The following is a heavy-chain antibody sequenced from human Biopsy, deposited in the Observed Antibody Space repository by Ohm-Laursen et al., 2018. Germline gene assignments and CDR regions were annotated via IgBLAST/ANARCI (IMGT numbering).Heavy chain of an antibody. CDR1: GYSFTSYY. CDR3: ARNTGWYGDLYYFDY. J-gene: IGHJ4*02. V-gene: IGHV1-46*01. CDR2: INTSGSTT. Sequence: SAKVSCKASGYSFTSYYMHWVRQAPGQGLEWMGMINTSGSTTSYPQIFQGRVTMTRDTSKSTVYMELSSLRSADTAVYFCARNTGWYGDLYYFDYWGQGTLVTVSS. D-gene: IGHD6-19*01.